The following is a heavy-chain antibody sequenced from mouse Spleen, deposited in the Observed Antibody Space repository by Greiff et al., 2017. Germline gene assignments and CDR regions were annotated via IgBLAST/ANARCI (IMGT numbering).Heavy chain of an antibody. CDR1: GYTFTDYE. Sequence: QVQLKESGAELVRPGASVTLSCKASGYTFTDYEMHWVKQTPVHGLEWIGAIDPETGGTAYNQKFKGKAILTADKSSSTAYMELRSLTSEDSAVYYCTGIYYGSSYYFDYWGQGTTLTVSS. D-gene: IGHD1-1*01. CDR3: TGIYYGSSYYFDY. CDR2: IDPETGGT. J-gene: IGHJ2*01. V-gene: IGHV1-15*01.